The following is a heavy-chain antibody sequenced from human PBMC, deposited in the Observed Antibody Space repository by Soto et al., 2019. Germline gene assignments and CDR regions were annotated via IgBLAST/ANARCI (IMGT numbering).Heavy chain of an antibody. Sequence: SLRLSCAASGFTFSRHTMHWVRQAPGKGLEWVAAISDDGSNTYYADSVKGRFTISRDNSKNTLYLQMNSLRAEDTAVYFCAKDVYTITIIYAGLDYWGQGTLVTVSS. CDR2: ISDDGSNT. V-gene: IGHV3-30-3*01. CDR3: AKDVYTITIIYAGLDY. J-gene: IGHJ4*02. CDR1: GFTFSRHT. D-gene: IGHD3-22*01.